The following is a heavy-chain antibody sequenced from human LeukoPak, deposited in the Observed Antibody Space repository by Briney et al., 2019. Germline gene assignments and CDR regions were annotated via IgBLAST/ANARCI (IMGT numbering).Heavy chain of an antibody. D-gene: IGHD5-18*01. CDR1: GYTFTGYY. CDR2: INPNSGGT. V-gene: IGHV1-2*02. Sequence: ASVKVSCKASGYTFTGYYMHWVRQAHGQGLEWMGWINPNSGGTNYAQKFQGRVTMTRDTSISTAYMELSSLRSEDTAVYYCARVRTAMDKPFDYWGQGTLVTVSS. J-gene: IGHJ4*02. CDR3: ARVRTAMDKPFDY.